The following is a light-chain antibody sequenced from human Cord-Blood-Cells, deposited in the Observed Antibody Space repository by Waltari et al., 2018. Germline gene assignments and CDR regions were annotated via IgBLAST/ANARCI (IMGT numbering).Light chain of an antibody. V-gene: IGKV3-11*01. Sequence: EIVLTPSLATLSLSPGERATLSCRASQSVSSYLASYQQNSGQAPRLLIYDASNRAIGIPARFSGSGSGTDFTLTISGLEPGDFAVDDCQQRSNWPYSFGQGTKLEMK. CDR3: QQRSNWPYS. CDR2: DAS. CDR1: QSVSSY. J-gene: IGKJ2*03.